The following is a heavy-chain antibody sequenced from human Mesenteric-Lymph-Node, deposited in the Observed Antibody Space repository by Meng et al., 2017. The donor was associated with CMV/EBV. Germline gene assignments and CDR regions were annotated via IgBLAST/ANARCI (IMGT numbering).Heavy chain of an antibody. CDR1: GSISSGGYY. V-gene: IGHV4-31*02. D-gene: IGHD6-13*01. CDR3: ARAYSSSWYGYWYFDL. Sequence: GSISSGGYYWSWLRQHPGKGLEWIGYIYYSGSTYYNPSLKSRVTISVDTSKNQFSLKLSSVTAADTAVYYCARAYSSSWYGYWYFDLWGRGTLVTVSS. J-gene: IGHJ2*01. CDR2: IYYSGST.